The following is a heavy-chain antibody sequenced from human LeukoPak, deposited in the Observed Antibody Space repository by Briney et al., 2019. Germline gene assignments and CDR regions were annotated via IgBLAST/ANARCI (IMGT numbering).Heavy chain of an antibody. CDR1: GYTLTGYY. V-gene: IGHV1-2*02. CDR2: INPDSGGT. D-gene: IGHD6-13*01. J-gene: IGHJ4*02. Sequence: ASVKVSCKASGYTLTGYYMHWVRQAPGQGLEWMGWINPDSGGTKYAQKFQGRVTMTRDTSISTAYMELSRLRSDDTAVYYCARGSSSSLLKYFLDYWGQGTPVTVSS. CDR3: ARGSSSSLLKYFLDY.